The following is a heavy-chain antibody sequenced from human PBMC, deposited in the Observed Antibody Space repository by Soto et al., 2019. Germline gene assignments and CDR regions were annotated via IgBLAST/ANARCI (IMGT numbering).Heavy chain of an antibody. D-gene: IGHD2-15*01. J-gene: IGHJ6*03. V-gene: IGHV3-21*01. CDR1: GFTFSSYS. CDR2: ISSSSSYI. Sequence: ESGGGLVKPGGSLRLSCAASGFTFSSYSMNWVRQAPGKGLEWVSSISSSSSYIYYADSVKGRFTISRDNAKNSLYLQMNSLRAEDTAVYYCARGFQDIVVVVAATRGYYYYMDVWGKGTTVTVSS. CDR3: ARGFQDIVVVVAATRGYYYYMDV.